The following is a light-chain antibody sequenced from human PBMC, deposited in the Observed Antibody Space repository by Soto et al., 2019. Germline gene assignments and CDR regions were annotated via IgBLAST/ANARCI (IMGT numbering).Light chain of an antibody. J-gene: IGKJ4*01. V-gene: IGKV3-11*01. CDR3: QQGSNWPPGLT. CDR1: QSVSSF. Sequence: EIVLTQSPATLSLSPGERATLYCRASQSVSSFLAWYQQKPGQAPRLLIYDASIRATGIPARFSGSGSGTDFTLTISSLEPEDFAVYYCQQGSNWPPGLTFGGGTKVEIK. CDR2: DAS.